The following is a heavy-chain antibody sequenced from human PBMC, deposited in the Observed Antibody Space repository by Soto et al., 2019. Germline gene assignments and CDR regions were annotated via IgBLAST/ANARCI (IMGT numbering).Heavy chain of an antibody. Sequence: GGSLRLSCAASGFTFDDYGMSWVRQAPGKGLEWVSGINWNGGSTGYADSVKGRFTISRDNAKNSLYLQMNSLRAEDTALYYCARVSFGGDSDYYYYYGMDVWGQGTTVTVSS. J-gene: IGHJ6*02. CDR1: GFTFDDYG. V-gene: IGHV3-20*04. CDR3: ARVSFGGDSDYYYYYGMDV. D-gene: IGHD2-21*02. CDR2: INWNGGST.